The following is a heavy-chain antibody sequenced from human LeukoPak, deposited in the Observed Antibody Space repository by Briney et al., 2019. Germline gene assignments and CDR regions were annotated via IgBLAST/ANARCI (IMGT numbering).Heavy chain of an antibody. J-gene: IGHJ4*02. CDR2: ISSSSSYT. CDR3: ATTYYYDSSGYYLFDY. Sequence: PGGSLRLSCAASGFTFSSYSMNWVRQAPGKGLEWVSSISSSSSYTYYADSVKGRFTISRDNAKNSLYLQMNSLRAEDTAVYYCATTYYYDSSGYYLFDYWGQGTLVTVSS. D-gene: IGHD3-22*01. V-gene: IGHV3-21*01. CDR1: GFTFSSYS.